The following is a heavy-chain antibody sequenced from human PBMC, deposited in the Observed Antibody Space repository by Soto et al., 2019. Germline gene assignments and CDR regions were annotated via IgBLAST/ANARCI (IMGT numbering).Heavy chain of an antibody. CDR3: ARGRYGDY. J-gene: IGHJ4*02. CDR1: GYIFTSYG. D-gene: IGHD4-17*01. CDR2: ISAHNGNT. V-gene: IGHV1-18*01. Sequence: QAHLVQSGPEVKKPGASVKVSCKGSGYIFTSYGIAWVRQAPGQGLEWMGWISAHNGNTEYAQKFQGRATGTRDTSTSAAYLELRSLRSDDTALYYCARGRYGDYWGQGALVTVSS.